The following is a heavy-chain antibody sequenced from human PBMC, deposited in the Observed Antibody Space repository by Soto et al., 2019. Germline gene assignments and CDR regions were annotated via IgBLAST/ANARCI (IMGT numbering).Heavy chain of an antibody. Sequence: EVQLVQSGAEVKKPGESLRISCKGSGYNFSNYWISWVRQMPGKGLEWMGRIDPSDSYTNYSPSFQGHVTISVDTSVSTAYLQWSSLKASDTAIYYCARPRGYSGYDRYYYYAMAVWGQGTTVTVSS. CDR1: GYNFSNYW. D-gene: IGHD5-12*01. V-gene: IGHV5-10-1*03. J-gene: IGHJ6*02. CDR3: ARPRGYSGYDRYYYYAMAV. CDR2: IDPSDSYT.